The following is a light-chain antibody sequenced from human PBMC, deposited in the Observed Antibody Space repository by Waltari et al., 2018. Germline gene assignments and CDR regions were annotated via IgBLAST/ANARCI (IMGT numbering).Light chain of an antibody. J-gene: IGKJ5*01. CDR1: QTVSSN. V-gene: IGKV3-15*01. CDR2: GAS. Sequence: EMGMTQSPATLSLSPGEGATLSCRASQTVSSNLAWYQQKPGQAPRLLIYGASTRATGIPARFSGSGSGTDFTLTISSLQSEDFAVYYCQQYNNWPFTFGQGTRLEIK. CDR3: QQYNNWPFT.